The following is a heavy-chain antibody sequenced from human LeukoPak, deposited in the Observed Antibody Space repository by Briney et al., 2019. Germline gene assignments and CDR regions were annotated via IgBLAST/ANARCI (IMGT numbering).Heavy chain of an antibody. J-gene: IGHJ4*02. CDR3: ARDFVYDYVWGSYRYNYFDY. CDR2: INPNSGGT. D-gene: IGHD3-16*02. CDR1: GYTFTGYY. V-gene: IGHV1-2*06. Sequence: ASVKVSCKASGYTFTGYYMHWVRQAPGQGLEWMGRINPNSGGTNYAQKCQGRVTMTRDTSISTAYMELSRLRSDDTAVYYCARDFVYDYVWGSYRYNYFDYWGQGTLVTVSS.